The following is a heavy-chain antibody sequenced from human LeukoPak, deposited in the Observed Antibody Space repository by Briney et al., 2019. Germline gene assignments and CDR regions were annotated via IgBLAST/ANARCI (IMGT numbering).Heavy chain of an antibody. CDR2: IKQDGSEK. D-gene: IGHD6-19*01. CDR1: GFTFSSYW. V-gene: IGHV3-7*01. CDR3: ARDRLSIAVAGPFDY. J-gene: IGHJ4*02. Sequence: GGSLRLSCAASGFTFSSYWMSWVRQAPGKGLEWVANIKQDGSEKYYVDSVEGRFTISRDNAKNSLYLQMNSLRAEDTAVYYCARDRLSIAVAGPFDYWGQGTLVTVSS.